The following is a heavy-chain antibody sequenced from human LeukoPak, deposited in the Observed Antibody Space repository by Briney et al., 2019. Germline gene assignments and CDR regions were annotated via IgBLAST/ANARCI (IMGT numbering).Heavy chain of an antibody. CDR2: ISGREGGT. Sequence: PGGSLRLFCAASGFTFNTYAMSCVRQAPGRGLVWVSGISGREGGTYYAEFLKGRFTISRDISENRLFLAMKRPRGGDTAVYFCAKDYCSGGSCYSDYWGQGTLVTVSS. CDR1: GFTFNTYA. CDR3: AKDYCSGGSCYSDY. D-gene: IGHD2-15*01. J-gene: IGHJ4*02. V-gene: IGHV3-23*01.